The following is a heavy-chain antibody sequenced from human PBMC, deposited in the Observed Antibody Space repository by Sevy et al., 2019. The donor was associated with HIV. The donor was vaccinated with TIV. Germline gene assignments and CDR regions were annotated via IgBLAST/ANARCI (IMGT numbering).Heavy chain of an antibody. CDR1: GYTLAQLS. V-gene: IGHV1-24*01. CDR2: FDPEDGKR. D-gene: IGHD3-22*01. J-gene: IGHJ4*02. Sequence: ASVKVSYKVSGYTLAQLSMHWVRQAPGKGLEWMGTFDPEDGKRIYAQKFQGRFTMTEDKSTDTAYMHLTSLRSEDTAVFYCAITKDYYDSSGYPFDYWGLGTLVTVSS. CDR3: AITKDYYDSSGYPFDY.